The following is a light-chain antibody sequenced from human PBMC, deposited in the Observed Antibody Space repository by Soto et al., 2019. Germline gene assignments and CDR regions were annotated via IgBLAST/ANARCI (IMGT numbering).Light chain of an antibody. CDR3: SSYAGNSDV. CDR2: EVS. J-gene: IGLJ1*01. V-gene: IGLV2-8*01. CDR1: SREVGSYNY. Sequence: QSALPQPPSASGSPGQSVAISCTGTSREVGSYNYVSWYQQHPGKAPNRMVYEVSKRASGGPDRFSGSKSGNTVSLTVSGLQAEDEADYYCSSYAGNSDVFGPGTKGTVL.